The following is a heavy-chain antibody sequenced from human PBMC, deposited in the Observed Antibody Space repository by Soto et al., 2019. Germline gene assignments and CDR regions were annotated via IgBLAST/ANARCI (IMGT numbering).Heavy chain of an antibody. J-gene: IGHJ6*03. Sequence: PSETLSLTCAVYGGSFSGYYWSWIRQPPGKGLEWIGEINHSGSTNYNPSLKSRVTISVDTSKNQFSLKLSSVTAADTAVYYCARVIRITMVRGVKRAGYMDVWGKGTTVTVSS. V-gene: IGHV4-34*01. CDR3: ARVIRITMVRGVKRAGYMDV. D-gene: IGHD3-10*01. CDR2: INHSGST. CDR1: GGSFSGYY.